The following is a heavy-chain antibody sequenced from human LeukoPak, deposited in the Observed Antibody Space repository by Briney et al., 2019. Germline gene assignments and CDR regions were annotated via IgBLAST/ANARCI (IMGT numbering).Heavy chain of an antibody. J-gene: IGHJ6*02. CDR1: GYTFTGYY. V-gene: IGHV1-2*06. CDR3: ARGGVVTSVGHTFYYGMDV. CDR2: IVPNSGDT. D-gene: IGHD3-22*01. Sequence: ASVKVSCKTSGYTFTGYYMLWVRQAPGQGLEWMGRIVPNSGDTNYAQKFQGRVTLTGDTSISTAYMELSRLRSDDTAIYYCARGGVVTSVGHTFYYGMDVWGQGTTVTVSS.